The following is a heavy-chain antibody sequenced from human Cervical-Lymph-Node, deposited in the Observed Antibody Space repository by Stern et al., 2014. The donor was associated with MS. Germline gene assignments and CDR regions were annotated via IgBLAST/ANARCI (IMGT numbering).Heavy chain of an antibody. CDR1: GGTFSTYS. J-gene: IGHJ4*02. CDR2: IILIFGTV. CDR3: ARYRGTFYSDN. Sequence: QVQLVQSGAEVKRPGSSVRVSCKASGGTFSTYSISWVRQAPGQGLEWMGGIILIFGTVNYAQKFQGRLTMSADKSTSTVYLDLNSLRSEDTAMYYCARYRGTFYSDNWGQGTLVTVAS. V-gene: IGHV1-69*06. D-gene: IGHD1-1*01.